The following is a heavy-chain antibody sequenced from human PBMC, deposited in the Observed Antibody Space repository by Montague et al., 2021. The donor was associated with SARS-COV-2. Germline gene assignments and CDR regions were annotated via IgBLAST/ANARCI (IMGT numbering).Heavy chain of an antibody. D-gene: IGHD5-12*01. CDR3: ARWGLRVATTETYYYYGMDV. CDR1: GGSFRSYY. V-gene: IGHV4-34*01. Sequence: SETLSLTCAVNGGSFRSYYWSWIRQSPGQGLEWIAEINHSGITNYNPSLKSRVTISVDTSKSQISLKLSSVTAAATAVYYCARWGLRVATTETYYYYGMDVWGQGTTVTVSS. CDR2: INHSGIT. J-gene: IGHJ6*02.